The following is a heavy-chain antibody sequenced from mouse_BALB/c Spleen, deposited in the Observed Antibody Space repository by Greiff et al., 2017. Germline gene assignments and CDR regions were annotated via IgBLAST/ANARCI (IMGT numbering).Heavy chain of an antibody. Sequence: EVKLLESGGGLVQPGGSLKLSCAASGFDFSRYWMSWVRQAPGKGLEWIGEINPDSSTINYTPSLKDKFIISRDNAKNTLYLQMSKVRSEDTALYYCATSSLYAMDYWGQGTSVTVSS. V-gene: IGHV4-1*02. D-gene: IGHD6-2*01. J-gene: IGHJ4*01. CDR1: GFDFSRYW. CDR3: ATSSLYAMDY. CDR2: INPDSSTI.